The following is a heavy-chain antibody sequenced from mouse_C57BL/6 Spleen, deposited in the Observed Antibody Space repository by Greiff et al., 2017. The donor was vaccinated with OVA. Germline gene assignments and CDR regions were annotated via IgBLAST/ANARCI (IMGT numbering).Heavy chain of an antibody. CDR2: IYPGSGST. CDR1: GYTFTSYW. CDR3: ARWGPYYFDY. J-gene: IGHJ2*01. Sequence: VQLVESGAELVKPGASVKMSCKASGYTFTSYWITWVKQRPGQGLEWIGDIYPGSGSTNYNEKFKSKATLTVDTSSSTAYMQLSSLTSEDSAVYYCARWGPYYFDYWGQGTTLTVSS. V-gene: IGHV1-55*01.